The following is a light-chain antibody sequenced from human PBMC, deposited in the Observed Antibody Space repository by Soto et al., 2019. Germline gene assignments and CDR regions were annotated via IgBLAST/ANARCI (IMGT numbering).Light chain of an antibody. CDR3: AAWDDSLSGVV. J-gene: IGLJ2*01. V-gene: IGLV1-47*01. CDR2: RNN. CDR1: SSNIGCND. Sequence: QSVLTQPPSASGTPGQRVTISCSGSSSNIGCNDVYWYQQLPGTAPKLLIYRNNQRPSGVPDRFSGSKSGTSASLAISGLRSEDGADYYCAAWDDSLSGVVFGGGTKVTVL.